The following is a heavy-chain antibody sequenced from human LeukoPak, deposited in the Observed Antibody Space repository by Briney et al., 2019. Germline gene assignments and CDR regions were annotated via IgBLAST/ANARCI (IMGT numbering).Heavy chain of an antibody. Sequence: GASVKVSRKASGYTFTGYYMHWVRQAPGQGLEWMGWINPNSGGTNYAQKFQGRVTMTRDASISTAYMELSRLRSDDTAVYYCARDDYCTNGVCQDYWGQGTLVTVPS. J-gene: IGHJ4*02. D-gene: IGHD2-8*01. CDR3: ARDDYCTNGVCQDY. CDR1: GYTFTGYY. CDR2: INPNSGGT. V-gene: IGHV1-2*02.